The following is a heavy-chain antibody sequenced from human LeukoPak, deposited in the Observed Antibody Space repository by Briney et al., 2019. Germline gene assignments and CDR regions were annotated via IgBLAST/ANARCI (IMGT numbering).Heavy chain of an antibody. CDR2: IYSGGST. J-gene: IGHJ4*02. D-gene: IGHD3-10*01. CDR1: GFTVSSNY. CDR3: ARDGSYGSGSYYDY. V-gene: IGHV3-53*01. Sequence: QAGGSLRLSCAASGFTVSSNYMSWVRQAPGKGLEWVSVIYSGGSTYYADSVKGRFTISRDNSKNTLYLQMNSLRAEDTAVYYCARDGSYGSGSYYDYWGQGPLVTVSS.